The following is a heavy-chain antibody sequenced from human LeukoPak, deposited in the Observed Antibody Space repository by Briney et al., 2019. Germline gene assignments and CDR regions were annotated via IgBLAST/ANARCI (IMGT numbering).Heavy chain of an antibody. CDR1: GGSISSYY. Sequence: SETLSLTCTVAGGSISSYYWSWIRQPPGKGLEWIGYIYYSGSTNYNPSLKSRVTISVDTSKNQFSLKLSSVTAADTAVYYCARVEVGYSSGWYNWFDPWGQGTLVTVSS. CDR2: IYYSGST. V-gene: IGHV4-59*01. D-gene: IGHD6-19*01. CDR3: ARVEVGYSSGWYNWFDP. J-gene: IGHJ5*02.